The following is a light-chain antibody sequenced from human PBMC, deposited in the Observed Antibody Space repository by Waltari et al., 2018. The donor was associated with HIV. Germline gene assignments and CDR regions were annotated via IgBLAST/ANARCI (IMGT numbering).Light chain of an antibody. CDR2: DDS. CDR1: NSGGKG. Sequence: SYVLTQPPSVSVAPGQTASITWGGNNSGGKGVHWYQQKPGQAPVLVVYDDSGRPSSIPERCPGSNSGNTATLTLSTVEAGDEADYYCQVCDTSNDHPYVFGTGTKVTVL. V-gene: IGLV3-21*02. CDR3: QVCDTSNDHPYV. J-gene: IGLJ1*01.